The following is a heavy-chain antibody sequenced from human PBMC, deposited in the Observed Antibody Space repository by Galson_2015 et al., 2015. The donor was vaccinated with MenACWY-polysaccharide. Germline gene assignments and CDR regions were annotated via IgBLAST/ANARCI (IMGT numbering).Heavy chain of an antibody. CDR2: ISGSGGST. CDR3: AKVERFRATSFDY. CDR1: GFTFRSYA. D-gene: IGHD1-1*01. V-gene: IGHV3-23*01. Sequence: SLRLSCAASGFTFRSYAMSWVRQAPGKGLEWVSAISGSGGSTYYADSVKGRFTISRDNSKNTLYLQMNSLRAEDTAVYYCAKVERFRATSFDYWGQGTLVTVSS. J-gene: IGHJ4*02.